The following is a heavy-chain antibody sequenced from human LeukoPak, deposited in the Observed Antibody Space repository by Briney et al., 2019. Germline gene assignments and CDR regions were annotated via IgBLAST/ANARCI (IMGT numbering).Heavy chain of an antibody. V-gene: IGHV3-9*03. CDR1: GFTFDDYA. D-gene: IGHD6-13*01. Sequence: GGSLRLSCAASGFTFDDYAMHWVRQAPGKGLEWVSGISWNSGSIGYADSVKGRFTISRDNAKNSLYLQMNSLRAEDMALYYCAKDLGSSWFLDAFDIWGQGTMVTVSS. J-gene: IGHJ3*02. CDR2: ISWNSGSI. CDR3: AKDLGSSWFLDAFDI.